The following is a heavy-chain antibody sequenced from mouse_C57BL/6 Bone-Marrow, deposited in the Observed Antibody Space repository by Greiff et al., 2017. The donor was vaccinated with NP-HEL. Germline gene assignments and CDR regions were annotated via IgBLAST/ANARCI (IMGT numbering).Heavy chain of an antibody. J-gene: IGHJ1*03. CDR3: ARGWLLL. CDR2: IYPRRGNT. V-gene: IGHV1-81*01. D-gene: IGHD2-3*01. CDR1: GYTFTSYG. Sequence: QVQLQQSGAELARPGASVKLSCKASGYTFTSYGISWVKQRNGQGLEWIGEIYPRRGNTYYNEKFKGKATLTADKSSSTAYMELRSLTSEDSAVYFCARGWLLLWGTGTTVTVSS.